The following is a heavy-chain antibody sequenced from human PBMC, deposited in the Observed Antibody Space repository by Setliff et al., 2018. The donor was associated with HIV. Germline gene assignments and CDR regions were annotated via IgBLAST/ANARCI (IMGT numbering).Heavy chain of an antibody. CDR3: ARNEVYYGPGSYVY. CDR1: GYTFTTYA. CDR2: INAGNGNT. D-gene: IGHD3-10*01. V-gene: IGHV1-3*01. Sequence: GASVKVSCKASGYTFTTYAIHWVRQAPGQRLEWMGWINAGNGNTKYSQKFQGRVTITRDTSASTAYMELSSLRSEDTAVYYCARNEVYYGPGSYVYWGQGTLVTVSS. J-gene: IGHJ4*02.